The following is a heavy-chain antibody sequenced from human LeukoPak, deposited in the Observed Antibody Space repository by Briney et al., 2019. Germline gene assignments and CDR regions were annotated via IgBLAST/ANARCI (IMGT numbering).Heavy chain of an antibody. CDR2: INPNSGGT. D-gene: IGHD1-26*01. CDR3: ARIPVGATLFDY. J-gene: IGHJ4*02. Sequence: ASVKVSCKASGYTFTGYYMHWVRQAPGQGLEWTGWINPNSGGTNYAQKFQGRVTMTRDTSISTAYMELSRLRSDDTAVYYCARIPVGATLFDYWGQGTLVTVSS. CDR1: GYTFTGYY. V-gene: IGHV1-2*02.